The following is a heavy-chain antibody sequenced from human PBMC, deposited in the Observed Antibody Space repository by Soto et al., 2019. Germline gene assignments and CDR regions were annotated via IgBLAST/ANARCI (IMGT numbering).Heavy chain of an antibody. CDR3: ARDSRGSGSNDY. CDR1: GFIINTYV. V-gene: IGHV3-33*01. D-gene: IGHD3-10*01. Sequence: QVQLVESGGGVVQPGRSLRLSCAASGFIINTYVMHWVRQTPGKGLEWVALIWSDGSDEYYADSVKGRFTISRDNSKNTLYLQMNSLRVEDTALYYCARDSRGSGSNDYWGQGTLVTVSS. CDR2: IWSDGSDE. J-gene: IGHJ4*02.